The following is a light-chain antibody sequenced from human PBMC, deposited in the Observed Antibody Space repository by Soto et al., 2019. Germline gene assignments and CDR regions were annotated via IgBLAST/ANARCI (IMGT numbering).Light chain of an antibody. CDR3: QQYDSSSVYT. V-gene: IGKV1-5*01. CDR2: DAS. CDR1: QNINRW. Sequence: DIPMTQSPSTLSASVGDRVTITCRASQNINRWLAWYQQGPGKAPKLLISDASRLESGVPSRFSGSGSGTDFALTITGLQVDDFATYYCQQYDSSSVYTFGQGTKLEIK. J-gene: IGKJ2*01.